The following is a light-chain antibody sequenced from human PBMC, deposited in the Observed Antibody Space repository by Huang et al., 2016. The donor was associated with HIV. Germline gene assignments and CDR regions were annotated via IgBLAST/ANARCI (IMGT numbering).Light chain of an antibody. V-gene: IGKV3-15*01. CDR1: QSVRDN. CDR2: GSS. CDR3: QQYYSWPRT. Sequence: EIVMTQSPVTLSVSPGGRATLSCWASQSVRDNLAWFQQKPGQAPRLLVRGSSTRATGVPARVSGSGSGTGFTLTITSLQSEDYAVYYCQQYYSWPRTFGPGTRVE. J-gene: IGKJ1*01.